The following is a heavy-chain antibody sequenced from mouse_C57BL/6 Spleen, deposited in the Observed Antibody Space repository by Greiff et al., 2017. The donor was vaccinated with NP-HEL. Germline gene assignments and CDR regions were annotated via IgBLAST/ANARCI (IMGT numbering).Heavy chain of an antibody. CDR2: SRNKANDYKT. D-gene: IGHD2-1*01. J-gene: IGHJ4*01. CDR3: ARGIYYGNPVPMDY. V-gene: IGHV7-1*01. Sequence: EVKLMESGGGLVQSGRSLRLSCATSGFTFSDFYMEWVRQAPGKGLEWIAASRNKANDYKTEYSASVKGRFIVSSDTSTSILYLQMNAMRAEDTAIYYCARGIYYGNPVPMDYWGQGTSVTVSS. CDR1: GFTFSDFY.